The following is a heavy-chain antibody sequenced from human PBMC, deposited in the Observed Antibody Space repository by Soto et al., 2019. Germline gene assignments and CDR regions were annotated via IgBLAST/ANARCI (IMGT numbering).Heavy chain of an antibody. D-gene: IGHD3-10*01. CDR2: ISLDGSEK. CDR1: GFTFSNYA. CDR3: ARPSLEKYNSGTTQVALDI. V-gene: IGHV3-30-3*01. Sequence: QVQLVESGGGVVQPGRSLKLSCTTSGFTFSNYAMHWVRQAPGKGLEWVAVISLDGSEKYYANSVRGRLTISRDNSQNILYLQMNSLGAEDTALYYCARPSLEKYNSGTTQVALDIWGQGTVVTVSS. J-gene: IGHJ3*02.